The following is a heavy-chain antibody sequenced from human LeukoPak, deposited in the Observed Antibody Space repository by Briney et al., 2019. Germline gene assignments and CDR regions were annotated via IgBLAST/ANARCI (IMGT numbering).Heavy chain of an antibody. CDR1: GGSISSSSYY. CDR2: ISGSGTST. CDR3: ARCRHFDWPDYYCSYMDV. V-gene: IGHV3-11*04. J-gene: IGHJ6*03. D-gene: IGHD3-9*01. Sequence: PSETLSLTCTVSGGSISSSSYYWGWIRQPPGKGLEWVSAISGSGTSTYYADSVKGRFTISRDNAKNSLYLHMNSLRADDTAVYYCARCRHFDWPDYYCSYMDVWGKGTTVTISS.